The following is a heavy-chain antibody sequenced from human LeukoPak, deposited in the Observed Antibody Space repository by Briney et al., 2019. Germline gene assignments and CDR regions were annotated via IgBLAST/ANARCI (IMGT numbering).Heavy chain of an antibody. CDR3: GRRGYLDY. J-gene: IGHJ4*02. V-gene: IGHV3-48*04. CDR2: MTTSGNTI. CDR1: GITFSGYS. Sequence: GGSLRLSCVVSGITFSGYSMIWVRQAPGKGLEWLSFMTTSGNTIFYAESVKGRFTISRDNAKNSLYLQMNSLRAEDTAVYYCGRRGYLDYWGQGTLVTVSS.